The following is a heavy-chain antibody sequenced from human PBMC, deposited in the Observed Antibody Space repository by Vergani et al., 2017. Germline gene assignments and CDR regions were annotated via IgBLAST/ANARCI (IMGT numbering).Heavy chain of an antibody. CDR3: ARHSSAYYYGSGDIYYFDY. CDR2: IYYSGST. CDR1: GGSFSGYY. Sequence: QVQLQQWGAGLLKPSETLSLTCAVYGGSFSGYYWSWIRQPPGKGLEWIGSIYYSGSTYYNPSLKSRVTISVDTSKNQFSLKLSSVTAADTAVYYCARHSSAYYYGSGDIYYFDYWGQGTLVTVSS. V-gene: IGHV4-34*01. D-gene: IGHD3-10*01. J-gene: IGHJ4*02.